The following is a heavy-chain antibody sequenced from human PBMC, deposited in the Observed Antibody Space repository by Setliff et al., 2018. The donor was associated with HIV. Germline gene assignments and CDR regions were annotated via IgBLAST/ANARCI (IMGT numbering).Heavy chain of an antibody. D-gene: IGHD6-6*01. CDR2: IYYSGST. Sequence: SETLSLTCTVSGGSISSYYWSWIRQPPGKGLEWIGYIYYSGSTNYNPSLKSRVTISVDTSKNQFSLKLSSVTAADTAVYYCARVPYSTSSGFDPWGQGTLVTVSS. V-gene: IGHV4-59*01. CDR1: GGSISSYY. CDR3: ARVPYSTSSGFDP. J-gene: IGHJ5*02.